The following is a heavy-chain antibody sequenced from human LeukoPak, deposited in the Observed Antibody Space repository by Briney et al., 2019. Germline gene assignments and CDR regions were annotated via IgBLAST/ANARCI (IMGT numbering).Heavy chain of an antibody. CDR2: IYSGGST. CDR3: ARDRRSIVGATYYFDY. D-gene: IGHD1-26*01. V-gene: IGHV3-66*01. Sequence: PGGSLRLSCAASGFTVSSNYMSWVRQAPGKGLEWVSVIYSGGSTYYADSVKGRFTISRDNSKNTLYLQMNSLRAEDTAVYYCARDRRSIVGATYYFDYWGQGTLVTVSS. CDR1: GFTVSSNY. J-gene: IGHJ4*02.